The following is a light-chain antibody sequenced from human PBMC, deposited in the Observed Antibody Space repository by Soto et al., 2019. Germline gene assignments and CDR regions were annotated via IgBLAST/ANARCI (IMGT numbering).Light chain of an antibody. CDR2: WAS. CDR1: QSVLYSSTNKNY. CDR3: QHYYSTPPT. Sequence: DIVMTQSPDSLAVSLGERATINCKSSQSVLYSSTNKNYLAWFQQKPGQPPKLLIYWASTRESGVPDRFSGSGSGTDFTLTIGSLQAEDVAVYYCQHYYSTPPTFGQGTKVEIK. V-gene: IGKV4-1*01. J-gene: IGKJ1*01.